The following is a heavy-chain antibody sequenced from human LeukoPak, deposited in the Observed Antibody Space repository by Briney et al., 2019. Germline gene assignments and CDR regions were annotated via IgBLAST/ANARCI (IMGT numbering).Heavy chain of an antibody. CDR1: GFTFSTYS. D-gene: IGHD4-17*01. Sequence: GGSLRLSCAASGFTFSTYSMNWVRQAPGKGLEWVSYISSSGSTIYYADSVKGRFTISRDNAKNSLYLQMNSLRAEDTAVYYCASLGSSTVTLDYWGQGTLVTVSS. CDR3: ASLGSSTVTLDY. J-gene: IGHJ4*02. V-gene: IGHV3-48*04. CDR2: ISSSGSTI.